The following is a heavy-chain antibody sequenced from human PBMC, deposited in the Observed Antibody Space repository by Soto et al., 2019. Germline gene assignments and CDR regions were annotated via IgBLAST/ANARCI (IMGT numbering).Heavy chain of an antibody. V-gene: IGHV4-4*09. CDR3: ATYTVGEGGRGY. D-gene: IGHD3-16*01. CDR2: HHSDST. CDR1: GGSMRGQH. Sequence: QVQLQESGPGLVKPSETLSLTCTVSGGSMRGQHWSWIRQPPGKGLEWIGHHSDSTNYNPSLKSRITISPDAAKNQFSLERSSVTAAGTAVYYCATYTVGEGGRGYWGQGTLVTVSS. J-gene: IGHJ4*02.